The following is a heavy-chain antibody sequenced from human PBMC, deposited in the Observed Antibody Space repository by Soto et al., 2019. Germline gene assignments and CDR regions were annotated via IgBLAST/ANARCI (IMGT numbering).Heavy chain of an antibody. Sequence: QLQLQESGSGLVKPSQTLSLTCAVSGGSISSGGYSWSWIRQPPGKGLEWIGYISHSGSTYYNPSLKSRVTISVDRSKNQFSLKLRSVTAADTDVYYCSRGGPLPDYWGQGTLVTVSS. J-gene: IGHJ4*02. CDR3: SRGGPLPDY. CDR2: ISHSGST. CDR1: GGSISSGGYS. V-gene: IGHV4-30-2*01.